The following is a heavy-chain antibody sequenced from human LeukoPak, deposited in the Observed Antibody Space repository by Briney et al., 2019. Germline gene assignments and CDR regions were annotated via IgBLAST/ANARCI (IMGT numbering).Heavy chain of an antibody. D-gene: IGHD3-10*01. Sequence: PSETLSLTCTVSGGSISSGDYYWSWIRQPPGKGLEWIGYIYYNGSTYYNPSLKSRVTISVDTSKNQFSLKLSSVTAADTAVYYCVRTSLGGAWFDPWGQGTLVTVSS. CDR2: IYYNGST. CDR1: GGSISSGDYY. J-gene: IGHJ5*02. CDR3: VRTSLGGAWFDP. V-gene: IGHV4-30-4*08.